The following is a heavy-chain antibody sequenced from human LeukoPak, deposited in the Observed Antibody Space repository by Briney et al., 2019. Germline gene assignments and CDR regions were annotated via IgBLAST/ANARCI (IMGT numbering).Heavy chain of an antibody. J-gene: IGHJ4*02. V-gene: IGHV3-53*01. CDR2: LYTGGST. CDR1: GFLVSGNY. Sequence: PGGSLRLSCAASGFLVSGNYMHWLRPAPGKGLEWVSVLYTGGSTYYADSGKGRFTISRDNSKNTLYLQMNSLRVEDTAVYYCARDHWNYHAFDYWGQGTLVTVSS. CDR3: ARDHWNYHAFDY. D-gene: IGHD1-7*01.